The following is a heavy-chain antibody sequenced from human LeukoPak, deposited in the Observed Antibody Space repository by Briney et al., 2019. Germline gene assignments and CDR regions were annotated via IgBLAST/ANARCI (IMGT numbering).Heavy chain of an antibody. CDR3: ARGPTYCTNGVCYRYYFDY. CDR1: GGSISSGDYY. CDR2: IYYSGST. Sequence: SETLSLTCTVSGGSISSGDYYWSWIRQPPGKGLEWIGYIYYSGSTYHNPSLKSRVTISVDTSKNQFSLKLSSVTAADTAVYYCARGPTYCTNGVCYRYYFDYWGQGTLVTVSS. D-gene: IGHD2-8*01. J-gene: IGHJ4*02. V-gene: IGHV4-30-4*08.